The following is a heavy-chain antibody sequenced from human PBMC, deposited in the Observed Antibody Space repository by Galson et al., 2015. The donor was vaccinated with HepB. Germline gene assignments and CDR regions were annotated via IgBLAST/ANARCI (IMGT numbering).Heavy chain of an antibody. Sequence: SLRLSCAGSGFTFSGSAMHWVRQASGKGLEWVGRIGSKGINYATAYTASVKGRFTISRDDSKNTAYLQMNSLRTEDTAVYYCARAYDSSGYVFDIWGQGTMITVSS. D-gene: IGHD3-22*01. CDR2: IGSKGINYAT. CDR3: ARAYDSSGYVFDI. V-gene: IGHV3-73*01. CDR1: GFTFSGSA. J-gene: IGHJ3*02.